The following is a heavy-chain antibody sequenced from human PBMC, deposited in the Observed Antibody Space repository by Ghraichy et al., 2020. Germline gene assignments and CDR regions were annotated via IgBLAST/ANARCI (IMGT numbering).Heavy chain of an antibody. CDR2: TDGGSGTI. D-gene: IGHD6-19*01. CDR1: GFTFSSYA. CDR3: AKTMPVAGRALFDY. J-gene: IGHJ4*02. V-gene: IGHV3-23*01. Sequence: GGSLRLSCSASGFTFSSYAMSWVRQAPGKGLEWVSSTDGGSGTITYAASVKGRFTISRDNSKNTLYLQMNSLGADDTAVYYCAKTMPVAGRALFDYWGQGTLVTVSS.